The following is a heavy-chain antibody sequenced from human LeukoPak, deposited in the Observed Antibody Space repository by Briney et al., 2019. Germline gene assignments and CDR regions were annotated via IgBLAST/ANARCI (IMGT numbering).Heavy chain of an antibody. D-gene: IGHD1-26*01. Sequence: GGSLRLSCAASGFTFSSYAMHWVRQAPGKGLEWVAVISYDGSNKYYADSVKGRFTISRDNSKNTLYLQMNSLRAEDTAVYYCARDRGSYALYYFDYWGQGTLVTVSS. CDR3: ARDRGSYALYYFDY. J-gene: IGHJ4*02. CDR2: ISYDGSNK. V-gene: IGHV3-30-3*01. CDR1: GFTFSSYA.